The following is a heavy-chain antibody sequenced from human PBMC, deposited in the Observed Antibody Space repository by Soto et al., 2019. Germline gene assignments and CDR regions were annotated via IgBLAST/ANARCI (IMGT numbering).Heavy chain of an antibody. CDR2: VNPKRGDA. CDR1: GYKFTDYY. Sequence: QVLLVQSGAEVKKPGASVKVSCKASGYKFTDYYIHWVRQAPGQGPEWMGWVNPKRGDAVYAQKFQGWVTMTRDTATTTAYLEVNRLKSDDTAVYYCARAPCIPGRYWYFDLWGRGTLVTVSS. D-gene: IGHD2-8*01. CDR3: ARAPCIPGRYWYFDL. V-gene: IGHV1-2*04. J-gene: IGHJ2*01.